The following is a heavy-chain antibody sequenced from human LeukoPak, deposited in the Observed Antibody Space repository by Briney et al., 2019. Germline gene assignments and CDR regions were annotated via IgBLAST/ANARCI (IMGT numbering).Heavy chain of an antibody. CDR2: INPNSGGT. CDR1: GYTFTGYY. CDR3: ARERSRIAAAGTGMGY. J-gene: IGHJ4*02. D-gene: IGHD6-13*01. Sequence: ASVKVSCKASGYTFTGYYMHWVRQAPGQGLEWMGWINPNSGGTNYAQKFRGRVTMTRDTSISTAYMELSRLRSDDTAVYYCARERSRIAAAGTGMGYWGQGTLVTVSS. V-gene: IGHV1-2*02.